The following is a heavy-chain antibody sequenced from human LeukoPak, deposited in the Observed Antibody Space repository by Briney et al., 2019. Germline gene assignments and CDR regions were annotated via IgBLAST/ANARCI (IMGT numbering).Heavy chain of an antibody. Sequence: QAGGSLRLSCAASGFTFSSYAMSWVRQAPGKGLQWVSVISGSGSSTYYADSVKGRFTISRDNAKNSLYLQMNSLRAEDMALYYCAKVDTAMDAFDIWGQGTMVTVSS. J-gene: IGHJ3*02. V-gene: IGHV3-23*01. CDR3: AKVDTAMDAFDI. CDR1: GFTFSSYA. CDR2: ISGSGSST. D-gene: IGHD5-18*01.